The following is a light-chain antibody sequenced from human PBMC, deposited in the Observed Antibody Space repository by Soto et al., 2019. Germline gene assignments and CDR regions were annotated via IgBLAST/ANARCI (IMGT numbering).Light chain of an antibody. Sequence: QSVLTQPPSASATPGQTVTISCSGRYSNIGSNFVSWYQRLPGTAPKLLIYSINQRPSGVPDRFSGSKSGTSASLTISGLQYEDEADYCCSSWDDSLDGPVFGGGTTLTVL. V-gene: IGLV1-44*01. CDR3: SSWDDSLDGPV. CDR1: YSNIGSNF. CDR2: SIN. J-gene: IGLJ3*02.